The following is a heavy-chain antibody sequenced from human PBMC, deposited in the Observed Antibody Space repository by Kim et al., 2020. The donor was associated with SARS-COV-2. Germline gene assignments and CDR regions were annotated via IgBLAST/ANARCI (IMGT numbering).Heavy chain of an antibody. CDR2: IYYSGRT. V-gene: IGHV4-31*03. J-gene: IGHJ3*02. D-gene: IGHD3-3*01. Sequence: SETLSLTCTVSGGSISSGGYYWSWIRQHPGKGLEWIGYIYYSGRTYYNPSLKRRVTISVDTSKNQFSLKLSSVTAADTAVYYCARGDTIFGVVINAFDIWGQGTMVTVSS. CDR1: GGSISSGGYY. CDR3: ARGDTIFGVVINAFDI.